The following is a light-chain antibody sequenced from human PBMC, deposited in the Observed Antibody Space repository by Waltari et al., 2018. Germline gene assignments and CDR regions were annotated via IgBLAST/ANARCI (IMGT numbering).Light chain of an antibody. V-gene: IGKV1-33*01. CDR2: GGS. CDR1: QDISDY. J-gene: IGKJ1*01. CDR3: QQYKSLPRT. Sequence: DIQMTQSPSSMSASVGDRVSTPCQASQDISDYLSWYQQKPGKAPKLLIYGGSNLQTGVPSRFSGSGSGTYFTFTISSLQPEDIATYYCQQYKSLPRTFGQGTKVEIK.